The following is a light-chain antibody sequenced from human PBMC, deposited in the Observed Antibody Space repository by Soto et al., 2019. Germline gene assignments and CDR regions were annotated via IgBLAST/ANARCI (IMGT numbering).Light chain of an antibody. CDR1: QSISSSY. Sequence: EIVLTQSPGTLSLSPGERATLSCRASQSISSSYLAWYQQKPGQAPRLLMYGASSRATGIPDRFSGSGSGTDFILTIGRLEPEDFAVYYCQQYGSSPRTFGQGTKVEIK. V-gene: IGKV3-20*01. CDR3: QQYGSSPRT. CDR2: GAS. J-gene: IGKJ1*01.